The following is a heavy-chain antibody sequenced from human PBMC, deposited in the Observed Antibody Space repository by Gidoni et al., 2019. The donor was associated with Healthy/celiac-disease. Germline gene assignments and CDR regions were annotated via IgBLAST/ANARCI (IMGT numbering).Heavy chain of an antibody. D-gene: IGHD5-18*01. CDR2: IYYSGST. V-gene: IGHV4-39*07. Sequence: QLQLQESGPGLVKPSETLSLTCPVSGGSLSSSSYYWGWIRQPPGKGLEWIGSIYYSGSTYYNPSLKSRVTISVDTSKNQFSLKLSSVTAADTAVYYCARTRRGSYVDTAMTGYAFDYWGQGTLVTVSS. CDR3: ARTRRGSYVDTAMTGYAFDY. CDR1: GGSLSSSSYY. J-gene: IGHJ4*02.